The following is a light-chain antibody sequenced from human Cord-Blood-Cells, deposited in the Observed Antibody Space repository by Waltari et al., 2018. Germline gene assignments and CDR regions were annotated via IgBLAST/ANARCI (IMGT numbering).Light chain of an antibody. V-gene: IGKV1-33*01. CDR3: QQYDTVYS. J-gene: IGKJ2*03. CDR2: DAS. CDR1: QDISNY. Sequence: DIQMTQSPSSLSASVGDRVTITCQASQDISNYLNWYQQKPGKAPKLLIYDASNLETGVPSRFSRSGSGTDFTFTISSLQPEDIATYYCQQYDTVYSFGQGTKLEIK.